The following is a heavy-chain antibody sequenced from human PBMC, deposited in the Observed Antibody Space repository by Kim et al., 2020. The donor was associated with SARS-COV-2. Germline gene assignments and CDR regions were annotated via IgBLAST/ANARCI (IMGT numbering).Heavy chain of an antibody. D-gene: IGHD1-20*01. CDR2: IYYSGST. J-gene: IGHJ3*01. V-gene: IGHV4-59*13. CDR1: GVSISGYY. Sequence: SETLSLTCTVSGVSISGYYWSWIRQPPGKGLEWIGYIYYSGSTNYNPSLKSRVTISLDTPKNLFSLKVNSVTAADTAVYYCAREWAQPGNWNIHLDAF. CDR3: AREWAQPGNWNIHLDAF.